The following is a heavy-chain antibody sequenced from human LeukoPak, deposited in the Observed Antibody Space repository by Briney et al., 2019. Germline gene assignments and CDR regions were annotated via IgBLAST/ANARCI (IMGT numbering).Heavy chain of an antibody. CDR3: ARDLGQYYDTTDNCFDP. D-gene: IGHD3-22*01. V-gene: IGHV3-21*01. J-gene: IGHJ5*02. CDR1: GFTFSSYS. CDR2: ISSSSSYI. Sequence: GGSLRLPCAASGFTFSSYSMNWVRQAPGKGLEWVSSISSSSSYIYYADSVKGRFTISRDNAKNTLNLQMNSLRAEDTAVYYCARDLGQYYDTTDNCFDPWGQGTLVTVSS.